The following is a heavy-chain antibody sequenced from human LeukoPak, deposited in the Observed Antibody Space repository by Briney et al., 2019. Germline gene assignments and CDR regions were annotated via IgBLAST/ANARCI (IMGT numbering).Heavy chain of an antibody. J-gene: IGHJ4*02. CDR2: ITSSSSI. V-gene: IGHV3-21*01. Sequence: GGSLRLSCAASGFTFSSYTMSWVRQAPGKGLEWVSSITSSSSIFYADSVKGRFTISRDNAKNSLSLQMNSLRAEDTAVYYCARVSGTSGDSWGQGTLVTVSS. CDR3: ARVSGTSGDS. D-gene: IGHD5-12*01. CDR1: GFTFSSYT.